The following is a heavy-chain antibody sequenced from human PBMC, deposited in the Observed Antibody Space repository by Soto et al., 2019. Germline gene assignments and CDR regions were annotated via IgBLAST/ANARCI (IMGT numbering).Heavy chain of an antibody. D-gene: IGHD6-13*01. J-gene: IGHJ4*02. CDR1: GGTFSSYT. CDR2: IIPILGIA. Sequence: QVQLVQSGAEVKKPGSSVKVSCKASGGTFSSYTISWVRQAPGQGLEWMGRIIPILGIANYAQKLQGRVTITADKSTSTAYMELSSLRAEDTAVYYCARDPRYSSSWHFDYWGQGTLVTVSS. CDR3: ARDPRYSSSWHFDY. V-gene: IGHV1-69*08.